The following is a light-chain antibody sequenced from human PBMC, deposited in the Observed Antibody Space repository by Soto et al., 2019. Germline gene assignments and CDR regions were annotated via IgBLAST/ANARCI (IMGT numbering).Light chain of an antibody. V-gene: IGLV2-8*01. J-gene: IGLJ1*01. CDR2: EVN. CDR3: ISSAGSSNI. CDR1: SSDVGGYNY. Sequence: QSALTQPPTPSGSPGQSVPITCTGTSSDVGGYNYVSGNQQHPGKSPKLMIYEVNKRPSGCPDRFSGCKSVNPASLTISSLSAEHAVDYYFISSAGSSNIFDTWTMVTV.